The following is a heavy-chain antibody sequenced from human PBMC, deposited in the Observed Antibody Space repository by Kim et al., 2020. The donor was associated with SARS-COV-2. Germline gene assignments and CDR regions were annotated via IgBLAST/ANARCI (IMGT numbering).Heavy chain of an antibody. J-gene: IGHJ4*02. D-gene: IGHD3-16*01. Sequence: GGSLRLSCVISGFTLSNYAMSWVRQAPGKGLEWVSVISGSGGSTYYADSVKGRFTISRDNSKNTLYLQMNSLRAEDTAVYYCAKASGRGNYDYVWGSYFDYWGQGTLVTVSS. V-gene: IGHV3-23*01. CDR1: GFTLSNYA. CDR3: AKASGRGNYDYVWGSYFDY. CDR2: ISGSGGST.